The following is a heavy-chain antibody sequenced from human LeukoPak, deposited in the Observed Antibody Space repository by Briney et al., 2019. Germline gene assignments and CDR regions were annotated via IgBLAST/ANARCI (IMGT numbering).Heavy chain of an antibody. CDR1: EFTFSSYW. Sequence: GGSLRLSCAASEFTFSSYWMSWVRQAPGKGLEWVANIKQDGGQIYYLESVKGRFTVSRDNAKNSLYLQMNSPRAEDTAVYYCARLGARQMLEYWGQGTLVTVSS. D-gene: IGHD4-17*01. CDR2: IKQDGGQI. J-gene: IGHJ4*02. V-gene: IGHV3-7*01. CDR3: ARLGARQMLEY.